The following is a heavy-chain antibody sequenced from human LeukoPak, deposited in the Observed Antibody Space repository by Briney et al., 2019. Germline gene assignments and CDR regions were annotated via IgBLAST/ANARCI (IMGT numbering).Heavy chain of an antibody. CDR3: ARDSKGGPMTP. J-gene: IGHJ5*02. CDR2: ISSSGSTI. D-gene: IGHD3-16*01. Sequence: PGGSLRLSCAASGFTFSSYEMNWVRQAPGKELEWVSYISSSGSTIYYADSVKGRFTISRDNAKNSLYLQMNSLRAEDTAVYYCARDSKGGPMTPWGQGTLVTVSS. V-gene: IGHV3-48*03. CDR1: GFTFSSYE.